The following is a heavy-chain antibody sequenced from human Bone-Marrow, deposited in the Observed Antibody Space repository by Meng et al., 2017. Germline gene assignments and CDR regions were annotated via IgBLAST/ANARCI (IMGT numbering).Heavy chain of an antibody. D-gene: IGHD5-24*01. V-gene: IGHV4-59*01. J-gene: IGHJ2*01. CDR2: IYYSGST. CDR1: GGSISSYY. CDR3: ARVLRDGYNYSYWYFDL. Sequence: SETLSLTCTVSGGSISSYYWSWIRQPPGKGLEWIGYIYYSGSTNYNPSLKRRVTISVDTSKNQFSLKLSSVTAADTAVYYCARVLRDGYNYSYWYFDLWGRGTLVTVSS.